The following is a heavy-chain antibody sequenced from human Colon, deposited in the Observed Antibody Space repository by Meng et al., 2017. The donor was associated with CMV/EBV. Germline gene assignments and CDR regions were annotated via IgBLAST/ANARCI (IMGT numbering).Heavy chain of an antibody. V-gene: IGHV3-66*01. CDR2: IYGGGST. CDR3: ARLIGFPTPDWFDP. D-gene: IGHD3-10*01. J-gene: IGHJ5*02. Sequence: QRWGSGGRLVQPGGSLRLSCAVSGFIVNSHYMSWVRQAPGKGLEWVSVIYGGGSTHYADSVKGRFTISRDNRKNTLFLQMNSLRAEDTAVYYCARLIGFPTPDWFDPWGQGPLVTVSS. CDR1: GFIVNSHY.